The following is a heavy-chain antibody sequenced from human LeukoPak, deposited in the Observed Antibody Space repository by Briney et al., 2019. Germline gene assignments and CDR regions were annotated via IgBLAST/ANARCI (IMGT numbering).Heavy chain of an antibody. J-gene: IGHJ6*02. CDR2: ITGDGGGT. CDR3: TRDSRGMDV. CDR1: EFTFDNYG. V-gene: IGHV3-43*02. Sequence: GGSLRLSCAASEFTFDNYGMHWVRQTPGKGLEWVSLITGDGGGTYYADSVKGRFTISRDNSKNSLYLQMNSLTTEDAALYSCTRDSRGMDVWGQGTTVSVSS.